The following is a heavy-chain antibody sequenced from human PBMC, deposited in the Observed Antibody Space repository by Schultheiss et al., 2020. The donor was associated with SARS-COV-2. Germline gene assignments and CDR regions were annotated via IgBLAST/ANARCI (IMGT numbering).Heavy chain of an antibody. D-gene: IGHD2-2*01. V-gene: IGHV3-23*03. Sequence: GGSLRLSCAASGFTFSSYAMSWVRQAPGKGLEWVSVIYSGGSTYYADSVKGRFTISRDNSKNTLSLQMDSLRAEDTALYYCVKVGPGYCSSTSCKPFDYWGQGTLVTV. CDR3: VKVGPGYCSSTSCKPFDY. CDR2: IYSGGST. CDR1: GFTFSSYA. J-gene: IGHJ4*02.